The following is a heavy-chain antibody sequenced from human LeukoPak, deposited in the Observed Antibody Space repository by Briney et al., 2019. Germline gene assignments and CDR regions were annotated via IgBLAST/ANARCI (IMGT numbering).Heavy chain of an antibody. V-gene: IGHV3-30*18. CDR1: GFTFSSYG. J-gene: IGHJ6*04. D-gene: IGHD2-15*01. CDR3: AKDRHCSGGSCYPYYYYYYGMDV. CDR2: ISYDGSNK. Sequence: GGSLRLSCAASGFTFSSYGMQWVRQAPGKGLGWVAVISYDGSNKYYADSVKGRFTISRDNSKNTLYLQMNSLRAEDTAVYYCAKDRHCSGGSCYPYYYYYYGMDVWGKGTTVTASS.